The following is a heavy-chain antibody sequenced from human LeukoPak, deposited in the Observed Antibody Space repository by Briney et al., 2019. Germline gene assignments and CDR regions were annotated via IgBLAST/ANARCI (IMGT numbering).Heavy chain of an antibody. CDR3: AKAGYQLLDDAFDI. Sequence: PGGSLRLSCAASGFTFDGYAMHWVRQAPGKGLEWVSGISWNSGSIGYADSVKGRFTISRDNAKNSLYLQMNSLRAEDMALYYCAKAGYQLLDDAFDIWGQGTMVTVSS. CDR1: GFTFDGYA. J-gene: IGHJ3*02. D-gene: IGHD2-2*01. V-gene: IGHV3-9*03. CDR2: ISWNSGSI.